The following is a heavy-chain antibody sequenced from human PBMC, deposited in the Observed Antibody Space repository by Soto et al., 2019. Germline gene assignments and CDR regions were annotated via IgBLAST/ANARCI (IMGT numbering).Heavy chain of an antibody. CDR1: GFTFGDYA. V-gene: IGHV3-49*04. J-gene: IGHJ6*02. Sequence: PGGSLRLSCTASGFTFGDYAMSWVRQAPGKGLEWVGFIRSKAYGGTTEYAASVKGRFTISRDDSKSIAYLQMNSLKTEDTAVYYCTGMGIAAAGLYYYYGMDVWGQGTTVTVSS. CDR2: IRSKAYGGTT. CDR3: TGMGIAAAGLYYYYGMDV. D-gene: IGHD6-13*01.